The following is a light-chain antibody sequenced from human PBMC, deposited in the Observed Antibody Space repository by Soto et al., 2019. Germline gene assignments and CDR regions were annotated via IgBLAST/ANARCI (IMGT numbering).Light chain of an antibody. CDR1: QSVSSSY. CDR3: QQYGSYLLT. Sequence: EIVLTQSPGTLSLSPGERATLSCRASQSVSSSYLAWYQQKPGQAPRLLIYGASSRATGIPDRFSGSGSGKDFTLTISRLEPEDFAVYSCQQYGSYLLTLGGGTKVDTK. V-gene: IGKV3-20*01. CDR2: GAS. J-gene: IGKJ4*01.